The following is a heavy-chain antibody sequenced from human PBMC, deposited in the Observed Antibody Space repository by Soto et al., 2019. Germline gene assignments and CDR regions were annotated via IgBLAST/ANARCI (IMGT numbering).Heavy chain of an antibody. CDR1: GDTLSSHA. V-gene: IGHV1-69*01. D-gene: IGHD6-25*01. Sequence: QVRLVQSGAEVKKPGSSVKVSCKASGDTLSSHAISWVRQAPGQGLEWMGAIITMVDTANIAQRFQGSVTITADASTGTVYMELSGLRSEDTAVYYCARDYFSIEAGNSAVADAFDSWGQGTMVTVSS. CDR3: ARDYFSIEAGNSAVADAFDS. J-gene: IGHJ3*02. CDR2: IITMVDTA.